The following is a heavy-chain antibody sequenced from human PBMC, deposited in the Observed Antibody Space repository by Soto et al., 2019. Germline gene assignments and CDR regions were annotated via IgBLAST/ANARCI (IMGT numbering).Heavy chain of an antibody. D-gene: IGHD2-15*01. J-gene: IGHJ4*02. V-gene: IGHV4-59*01. Sequence: SETLSLTCTVYGGSMSSYYWTWLRQSPGGGLEWIGYISYSGSTYYNPSLKSRVTISADTSKNQFSLRMNSMIAADTAVYYCARADPDASVGYWGQGTLVTVSS. CDR3: ARADPDASVGY. CDR2: ISYSGST. CDR1: GGSMSSYY.